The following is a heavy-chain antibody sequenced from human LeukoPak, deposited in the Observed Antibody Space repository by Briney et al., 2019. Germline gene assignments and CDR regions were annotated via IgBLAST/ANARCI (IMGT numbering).Heavy chain of an antibody. J-gene: IGHJ3*02. CDR3: ARDRQVGATRNDAFDI. V-gene: IGHV4-30-4*01. Sequence: SETLSLTCTVSGGSISSGDYYWSWIRQPPGKGLEWIGYIYYSGSTYYNPSLKSRVTISVDTSKNQFSLKLSSVTAADTAVYYCARDRQVGATRNDAFDIWGQGTMVTVSS. D-gene: IGHD1-26*01. CDR2: IYYSGST. CDR1: GGSISSGDYY.